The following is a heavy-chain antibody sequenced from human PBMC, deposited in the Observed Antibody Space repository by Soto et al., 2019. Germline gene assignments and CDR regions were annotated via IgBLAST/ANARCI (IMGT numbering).Heavy chain of an antibody. CDR3: ARQHGDYGRYYYYYGMDV. Sequence: GESLKISCNGSGYSFTSYWISWVRQMPGKGLEWMGRIDPSDSYINYSPSFQGHVTISADKSISTAYLQWSSLKASDTAMYYCARQHGDYGRYYYYYGMDVWGQGTTVTVSS. D-gene: IGHD4-17*01. CDR2: IDPSDSYI. V-gene: IGHV5-10-1*01. CDR1: GYSFTSYW. J-gene: IGHJ6*02.